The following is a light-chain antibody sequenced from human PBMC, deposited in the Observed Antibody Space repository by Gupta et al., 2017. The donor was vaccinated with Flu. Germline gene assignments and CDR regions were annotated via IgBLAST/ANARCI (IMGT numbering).Light chain of an antibody. Sequence: LVLTQPPLSSLVTLGQPASISCRSSQSLVHTDGNIYLTWLQQRPGQPPRLLIYESSKRGSEVPDRFSGSGAGTEFTLKISRGEAEDVGVYYCCQLTQWPYTFGQGTKLEIK. V-gene: IGKV2-24*01. CDR3: CQLTQWPYT. J-gene: IGKJ2*01. CDR2: ESS. CDR1: QSLVHTDGNIY.